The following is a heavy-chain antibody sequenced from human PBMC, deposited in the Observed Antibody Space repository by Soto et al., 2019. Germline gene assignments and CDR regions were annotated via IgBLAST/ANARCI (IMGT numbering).Heavy chain of an antibody. CDR2: IYYSGST. V-gene: IGHV4-39*01. Sequence: SETLSLTCTVSGCSISSSSYYWGWIRQPPGKGLEWIGSIYYSGSTYYNPSLKSRVTISVDTSKNQFSLKLSSVTAADTAVYYCAIHYGYEVFDYWGQGTLVTVSS. J-gene: IGHJ4*02. CDR1: GCSISSSSYY. CDR3: AIHYGYEVFDY. D-gene: IGHD5-18*01.